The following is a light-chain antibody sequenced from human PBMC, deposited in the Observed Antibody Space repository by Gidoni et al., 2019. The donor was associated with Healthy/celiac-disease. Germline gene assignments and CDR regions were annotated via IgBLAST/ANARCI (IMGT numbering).Light chain of an antibody. CDR3: KQYDNLPPYT. Sequence: DILMTQSPSSLSASVGDRVTISFQASQDISNYLNWYQHKPGKALKLLIYDASNLETEVPSRFSGRGSGTDFTFNISSVQPEDIATYYCKQYDNLPPYTFGQGTKLEIK. CDR1: QDISNY. V-gene: IGKV1-33*01. CDR2: DAS. J-gene: IGKJ2*01.